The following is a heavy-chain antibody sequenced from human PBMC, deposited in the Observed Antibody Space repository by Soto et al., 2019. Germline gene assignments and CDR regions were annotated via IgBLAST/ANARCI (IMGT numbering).Heavy chain of an antibody. V-gene: IGHV3-48*01. Sequence: EVQLVESGGGLVQPGGSLRLSCAASGFTFSSYSMNWVRQAPGKGLEWVSYISSSSSTIYYADSVKGRFTISRDNAKNSLCLQMNSLRAEDTAVYYCARDPYCSSTSCYYYYMDVWGKGTTVTVSS. D-gene: IGHD2-2*01. CDR3: ARDPYCSSTSCYYYYMDV. J-gene: IGHJ6*03. CDR2: ISSSSSTI. CDR1: GFTFSSYS.